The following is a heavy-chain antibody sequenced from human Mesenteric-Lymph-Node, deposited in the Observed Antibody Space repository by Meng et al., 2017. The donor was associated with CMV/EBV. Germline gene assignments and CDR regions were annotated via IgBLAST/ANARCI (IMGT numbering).Heavy chain of an antibody. Sequence: GGSLRLSCAASGFTFSSYWMHWVRQAPGKGLEWVSYITGSGGTIYYADSVKGRFTVSRDNPKNSLYLQMNSLRAEDTAVYYCARLGDFWSGYYTFDYWGLGILVTVSS. CDR1: GFTFSSYW. J-gene: IGHJ4*02. CDR3: ARLGDFWSGYYTFDY. CDR2: ITGSGGTI. D-gene: IGHD3-3*01. V-gene: IGHV3-48*04.